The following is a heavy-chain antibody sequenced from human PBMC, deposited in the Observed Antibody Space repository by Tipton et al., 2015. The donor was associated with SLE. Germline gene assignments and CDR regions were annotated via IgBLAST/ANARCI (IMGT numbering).Heavy chain of an antibody. CDR2: IYYSGST. CDR3: ARGQTGTGGVDY. CDR1: GGSFSGYY. Sequence: TLSLTCAVYGGSFSGYYWSWIRQPPGKGLEWIGYIYYSGSTNYNPSLKSRVTISVDTSKNQSSLKLSSVTAADTAVYYCARGQTGTGGVDYWGQGTLVTVSS. V-gene: IGHV4-59*07. D-gene: IGHD1-14*01. J-gene: IGHJ4*02.